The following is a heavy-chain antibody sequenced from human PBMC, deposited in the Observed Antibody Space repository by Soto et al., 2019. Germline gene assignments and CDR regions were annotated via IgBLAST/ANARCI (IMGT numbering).Heavy chain of an antibody. J-gene: IGHJ5*02. CDR3: SRGIKGGLDA. CDR2: ISYDGTKK. CDR1: GFVSNDYD. V-gene: IGHV3-30*03. Sequence: QVQQAESGGGVVQPGRSLRLSCATSGFVSNDYDIHWVRQAPGKGLAWLASISYDGTKKYYAESVKGRFTISRDNSKNTLSLQLNSLGAEDTAVYYCSRGIKGGLDAWGPGTLVTVSS. D-gene: IGHD2-21*01.